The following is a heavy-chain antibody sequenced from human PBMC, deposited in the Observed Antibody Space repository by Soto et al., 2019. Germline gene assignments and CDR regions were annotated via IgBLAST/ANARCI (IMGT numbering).Heavy chain of an antibody. J-gene: IGHJ4*02. D-gene: IGHD6-19*01. CDR3: ARGGRWLFDY. CDR1: GGSISTDNW. Sequence: QVQLEESGPGLVKPSGTLSLTCAVSGGSISTDNWWSWVRQPPGKGLEWVGEIYHTGNTNYNPSLKSRLTISIDKSKDPFSLDVTFVTAADTAVYYCARGGRWLFDYWGQGALVTVSS. V-gene: IGHV4-4*02. CDR2: IYHTGNT.